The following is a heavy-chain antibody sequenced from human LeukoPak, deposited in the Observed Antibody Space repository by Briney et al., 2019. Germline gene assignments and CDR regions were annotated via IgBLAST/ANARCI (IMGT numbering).Heavy chain of an antibody. J-gene: IGHJ6*03. D-gene: IGHD3-10*01. CDR3: ARGMVRGVNNYYYYYMDV. CDR2: INPNSGGT. CDR1: GYTFTGYY. V-gene: IGHV1-2*02. Sequence: ASVKVSCKASGYTFTGYYMHWVRQAPGQGLEWMGWINPNSGGTNYAQKFQGRVTMTRDTSISTAYMELSRLRSGDTAVYYCARGMVRGVNNYYYYYMDVWGKGTTVTVSS.